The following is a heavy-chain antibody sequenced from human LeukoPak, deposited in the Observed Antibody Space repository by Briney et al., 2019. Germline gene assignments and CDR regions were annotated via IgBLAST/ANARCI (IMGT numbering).Heavy chain of an antibody. CDR2: INTDGMTT. CDR1: GFTLSYHW. D-gene: IGHD6-13*01. CDR3: ARTIRAATGNDY. V-gene: IGHV3-74*01. J-gene: IGHJ4*02. Sequence: GGSLRLSCAASGFTLSYHWMHWVRQAPGKGLVWVARINTDGMTTNYADSVNGRFTIPRDNAKNTIYLQMNSLRAEDTALYFCARTIRAATGNDYWGQGTLVIVSS.